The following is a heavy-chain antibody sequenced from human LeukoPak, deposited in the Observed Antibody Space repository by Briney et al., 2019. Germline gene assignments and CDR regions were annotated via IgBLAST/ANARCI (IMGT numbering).Heavy chain of an antibody. CDR3: ARLRVDYGDYARQGSY. Sequence: SVKVSCKASGGTFSSYAISWVRQAPGQGLEWMGRTIPIFGTANYAQKFQGRVTITTDESTSTAYMELSSLRSEDTAVYYCARLRVDYGDYARQGSYWGQGTLVTVSS. CDR1: GGTFSSYA. CDR2: TIPIFGTA. J-gene: IGHJ4*02. D-gene: IGHD4-17*01. V-gene: IGHV1-69*05.